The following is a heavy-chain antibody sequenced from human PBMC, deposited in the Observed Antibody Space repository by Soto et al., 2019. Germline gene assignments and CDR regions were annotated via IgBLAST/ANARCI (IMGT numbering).Heavy chain of an antibody. CDR2: SASNGDST. V-gene: IGHV3-23*01. D-gene: IGHD2-2*02. J-gene: IGHJ4*01. Sequence: QLGGPPGLCCAAFGFDFNKYAMNWVRKAQGKGLHSPSSSASNGDSTYYAYSVKGRFTTFSDNFKNTLYLHMNSLRAAATAVFYCAKDSTSYTYSTFYFDSSGHGTVV. CDR3: AKDSTSYTYSTFYFDS. CDR1: GFDFNKYA.